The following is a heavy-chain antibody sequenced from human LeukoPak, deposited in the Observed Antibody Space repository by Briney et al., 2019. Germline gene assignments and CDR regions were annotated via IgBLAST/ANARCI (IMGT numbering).Heavy chain of an antibody. V-gene: IGHV1-2*02. CDR1: EYTFTGYY. Sequence: ASVKVSCKASEYTFTGYYMHWVRQAPGRGLEWMGWINPNSGGTNYAQKFQGRVTMTRDTSISTAYMELSRLRSDDTAVYYCARDCGLYCSYYYYMDVWGKGTTVTVSS. CDR2: INPNSGGT. J-gene: IGHJ6*03. CDR3: ARDCGLYCSYYYYMDV.